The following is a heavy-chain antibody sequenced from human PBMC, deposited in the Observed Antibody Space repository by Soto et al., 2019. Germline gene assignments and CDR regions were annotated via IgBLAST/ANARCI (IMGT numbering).Heavy chain of an antibody. Sequence: GGSLRLSCAASGFTFTIYNMYWVRQAPGKGLEWVSSISGRSDYIYYADSVRGRFTISRDNAKNSLFLQLNSLGAEDTAVYYCARDRSRSDWFPHIDQWGQGTLVTVSS. CDR2: ISGRSDYI. CDR3: ARDRSRSDWFPHIDQ. J-gene: IGHJ5*02. CDR1: GFTFTIYN. D-gene: IGHD3-9*01. V-gene: IGHV3-21*01.